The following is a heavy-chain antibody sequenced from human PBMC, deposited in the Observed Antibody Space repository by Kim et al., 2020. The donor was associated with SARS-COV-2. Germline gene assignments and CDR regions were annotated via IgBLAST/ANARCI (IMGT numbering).Heavy chain of an antibody. CDR2: IYYSGST. D-gene: IGHD3-10*01. J-gene: IGHJ2*01. Sequence: SETLSLTCTVSGGSISSYYWSWIRQPPGKGLEWIGYIYYSGSTNYNPSLKSRVTISVDTSKNQFSLKLSSVTAADTAVYYCARDHRVWFQYTAYWYFDL. CDR3: ARDHRVWFQYTAYWYFDL. V-gene: IGHV4-59*01. CDR1: GGSISSYY.